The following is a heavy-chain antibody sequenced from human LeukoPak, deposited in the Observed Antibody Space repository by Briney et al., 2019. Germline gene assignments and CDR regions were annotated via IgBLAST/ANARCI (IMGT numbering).Heavy chain of an antibody. J-gene: IGHJ4*02. D-gene: IGHD2-2*01. CDR3: ATDVYCSSTSCHGC. CDR1: GYTLTELS. CDR2: FDPEDGET. V-gene: IGHV1-24*01. Sequence: ASVKVSCKVSGYTLTELSMHWVRQAPGKGLEWMGGFDPEDGETIYAQKFQGRVTMTEDTSTDTAYMELSSLRSEDTAVYYCATDVYCSSTSCHGCWGQGTLVTVPS.